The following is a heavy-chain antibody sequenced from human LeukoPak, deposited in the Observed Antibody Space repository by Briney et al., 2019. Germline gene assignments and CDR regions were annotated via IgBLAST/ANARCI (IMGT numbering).Heavy chain of an antibody. D-gene: IGHD6-13*01. J-gene: IGHJ3*02. CDR2: ISAYNGNT. Sequence: RASVKVSCKASGYTFTSYGISWVRQAPGQGLEWMGWISAYNGNTNYAQKLQGRVTMTTDTSTSTAYMELRSLRSDDTAVYYCARDGAYIAAAGPDAFDIWGQGTMVTVSS. CDR1: GYTFTSYG. CDR3: ARDGAYIAAAGPDAFDI. V-gene: IGHV1-18*01.